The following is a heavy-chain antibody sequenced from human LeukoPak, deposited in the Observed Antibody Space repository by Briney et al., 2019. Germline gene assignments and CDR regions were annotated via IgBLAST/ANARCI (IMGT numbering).Heavy chain of an antibody. CDR2: IHPGDSDT. D-gene: IGHD3-10*01. CDR1: GYSFTSYW. V-gene: IGHV5-51*01. CDR3: ARQRGYGSGPLDY. Sequence: GESLKISCKASGYSFTSYWIGWVRQMPGKGLEWMGIIHPGDSDTRYSPSFQGQVTISADKSISTAYLQWSSLKASDSAMYYCARQRGYGSGPLDYWGQGALVTASS. J-gene: IGHJ4*02.